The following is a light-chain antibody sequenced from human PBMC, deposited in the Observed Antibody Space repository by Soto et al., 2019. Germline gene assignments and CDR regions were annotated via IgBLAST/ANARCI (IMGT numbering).Light chain of an antibody. CDR2: GTS. CDR3: QQYGSSPAT. Sequence: EIVLTQSPGTLSLSPGERVTLSGRASQSVSSNYLAWYQQKPGQAPRLLIYGTSSRATGIPDRFSGSGSGTNFTLTISRLEPEDFAVYYCQQYGSSPATFGGGTKVEIK. V-gene: IGKV3-20*01. CDR1: QSVSSNY. J-gene: IGKJ4*01.